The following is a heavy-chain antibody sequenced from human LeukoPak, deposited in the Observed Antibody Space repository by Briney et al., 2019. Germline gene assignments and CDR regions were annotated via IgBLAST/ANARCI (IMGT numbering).Heavy chain of an antibody. Sequence: GGSLRLSCAASGFTFSDYYMSWIRRAPGKGLEWVSYTSSSGSTIYYADSVKGRFTISRDNAKNSLYLQMNSLRAEDTAVYYCARGPTLIYYYGSGNLFFDIWGQGTMVTVSS. CDR3: ARGPTLIYYYGSGNLFFDI. CDR1: GFTFSDYY. CDR2: TSSSGSTI. J-gene: IGHJ3*02. D-gene: IGHD3-10*01. V-gene: IGHV3-11*04.